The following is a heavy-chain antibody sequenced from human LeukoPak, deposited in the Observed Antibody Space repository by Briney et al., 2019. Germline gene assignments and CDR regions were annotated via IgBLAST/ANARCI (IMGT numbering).Heavy chain of an antibody. CDR2: ISGSGGST. CDR3: AKVPPAIRYCSGGSCPEGVYFDY. D-gene: IGHD2-15*01. CDR1: GFTFSSYA. J-gene: IGHJ4*02. V-gene: IGHV3-23*01. Sequence: GGSLRLSCAASGFTFSSYAMSWVRQAPGKGLEWVSAISGSGGSTYYADSVKGRFTISRDNSKNTLYLQMNSLRAEDTAVYYCAKVPPAIRYCSGGSCPEGVYFDYWGQGTLVTVSS.